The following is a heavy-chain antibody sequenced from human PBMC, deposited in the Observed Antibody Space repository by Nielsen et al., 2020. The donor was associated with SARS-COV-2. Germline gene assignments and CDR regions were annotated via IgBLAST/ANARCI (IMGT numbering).Heavy chain of an antibody. J-gene: IGHJ3*02. CDR3: ARGYSGDAFDI. CDR2: IKQDGSEK. CDR1: GFTFSSYW. V-gene: IGHV3-7*01. D-gene: IGHD3-10*01. Sequence: GESLKISCAASGFTFSSYWMSWVRQAPGKGLEWVANIKQDGSEKYYVDSVKGRFTISRDNAKNSLYLQMNSLRDEDTAVYYCARGYSGDAFDIWGQGTMVTVSS.